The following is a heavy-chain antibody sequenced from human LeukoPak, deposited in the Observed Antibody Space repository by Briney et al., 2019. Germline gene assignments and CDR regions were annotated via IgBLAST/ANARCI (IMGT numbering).Heavy chain of an antibody. CDR3: AKDAEGYSYGLDYYDSSGYYYFDY. Sequence: PGGSLRLSCAASGFTFGSYGMHWVRQAPGKGLEWVAVISYDGSNKYYADSVKDRFTISRDNSRNTLYLEMNSLRAEETAVYYCAKDAEGYSYGLDYYDSSGYYYFDYWGQGTLVTVSS. CDR1: GFTFGSYG. CDR2: ISYDGSNK. J-gene: IGHJ4*02. V-gene: IGHV3-30*18. D-gene: IGHD3-22*01.